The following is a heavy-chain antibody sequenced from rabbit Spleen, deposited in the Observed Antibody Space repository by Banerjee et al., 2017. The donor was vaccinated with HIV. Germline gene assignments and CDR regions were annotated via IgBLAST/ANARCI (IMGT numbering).Heavy chain of an antibody. V-gene: IGHV1S45*01. D-gene: IGHD4-2*01. CDR2: IYTRGGST. CDR1: GFSFSSGHD. CDR3: ARYINAGYNL. J-gene: IGHJ4*01. Sequence: QEQLVESGGGLVKPGASLTLICTASGFSFSSGHDMSWVRQAPGKGLEWIGCIYTRGGSTWYASWAKGRFTISKTSSTTVTLQMTSLPAADTATYFCARYINAGYNLWGPGPLVTVS.